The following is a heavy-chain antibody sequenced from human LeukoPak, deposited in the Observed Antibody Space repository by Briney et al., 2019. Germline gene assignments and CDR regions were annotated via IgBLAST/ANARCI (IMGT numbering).Heavy chain of an antibody. J-gene: IGHJ4*02. Sequence: ASVKVSCKASGYTFTGYYMHWVRQAPGQGLEWMGWINPNSGDTNYAQKFQGRVTMTRDTSISTAYMELSRLRSDDTAVYYCARVRYRLAETYIDYWGQGTLVTVSA. CDR1: GYTFTGYY. V-gene: IGHV1-2*02. CDR2: INPNSGDT. CDR3: ARVRYRLAETYIDY. D-gene: IGHD3-16*01.